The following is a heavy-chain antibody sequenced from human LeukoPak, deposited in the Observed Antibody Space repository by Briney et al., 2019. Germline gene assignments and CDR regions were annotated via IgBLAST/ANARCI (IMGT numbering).Heavy chain of an antibody. CDR3: ASPEWLPDSIDI. Sequence: GGSLRLSCAASGFTFSNYWMTWVRQAPGKGLGWVASIKQDGSEKYYVDSVKGRFTISRDNAKNSLYLQMNSLRAEDTAVYYCASPEWLPDSIDIWGQGTMVTVSS. CDR1: GFTFSNYW. D-gene: IGHD3-3*01. J-gene: IGHJ3*02. CDR2: IKQDGSEK. V-gene: IGHV3-7*01.